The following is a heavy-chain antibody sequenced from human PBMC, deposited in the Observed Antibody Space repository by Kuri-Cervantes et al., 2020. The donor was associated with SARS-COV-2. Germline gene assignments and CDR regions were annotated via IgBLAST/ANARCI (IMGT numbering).Heavy chain of an antibody. Sequence: SVKVSCKASGYTFTSYAMNWVRQAPGQGLEWMGGIIPILGIANYAQKFQGRVTITADKSTSTAYMELSSLRSEDTAVYYCAKPYSSGWYYFDYWGQGTLVTVSS. CDR1: GYTFTSYA. CDR3: AKPYSSGWYYFDY. J-gene: IGHJ4*02. D-gene: IGHD6-19*01. V-gene: IGHV1-69*10. CDR2: IIPILGIA.